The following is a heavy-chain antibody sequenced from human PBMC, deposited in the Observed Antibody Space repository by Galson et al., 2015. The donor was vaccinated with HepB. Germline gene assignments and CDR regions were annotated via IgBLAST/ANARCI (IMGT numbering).Heavy chain of an antibody. J-gene: IGHJ3*02. V-gene: IGHV3-30*04. Sequence: SLRLSCASSGFTFSSFAMHWVRQAPGKGLEWVALISYDGYTKHYADSVKGRFTISRDNSKNTLYLQLSSLRAEDTAVYHCAREGIAASEDAFDIWGQGTMVTVSS. CDR3: AREGIAASEDAFDI. CDR2: ISYDGYTK. CDR1: GFTFSSFA. D-gene: IGHD6-13*01.